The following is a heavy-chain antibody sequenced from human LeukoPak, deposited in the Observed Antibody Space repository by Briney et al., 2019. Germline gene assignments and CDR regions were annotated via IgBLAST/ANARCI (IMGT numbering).Heavy chain of an antibody. CDR2: VYHTGGT. Sequence: SETLSLTCSVSGGSINNYYWSWVRQAPGKRLEWIGSVYHTGGTDYNPYLRSPVAISVDTSKNLFSLKVTSVTAADATIYYCTSNRLGGAVASWIPDYWGQGILVTVSS. V-gene: IGHV4-59*01. CDR1: GGSINNYY. D-gene: IGHD3-3*01. CDR3: TSNRLGGAVASWIPDY. J-gene: IGHJ4*02.